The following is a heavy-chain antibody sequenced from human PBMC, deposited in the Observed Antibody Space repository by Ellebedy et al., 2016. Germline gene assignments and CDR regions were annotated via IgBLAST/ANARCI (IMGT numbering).Heavy chain of an antibody. J-gene: IGHJ4*02. CDR2: FYYSGTT. V-gene: IGHV4-39*01. D-gene: IGHD2-8*01. CDR3: ALCTAWAVVDY. Sequence: SETLSLTXTVSGGSISSSSYYWGWIRQPPGKGLEWIGTFYYSGTTYYNPSLKSRVTISVDTSKNQFSLKLSSVTAGDTAVYYCALCTAWAVVDYWGQGTLVTVSS. CDR1: GGSISSSSYY.